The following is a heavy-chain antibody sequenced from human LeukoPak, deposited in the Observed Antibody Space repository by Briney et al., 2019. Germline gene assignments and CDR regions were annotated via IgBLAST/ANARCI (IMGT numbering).Heavy chain of an antibody. Sequence: SETLSLTCTVSGGSISSYYWSWIRQPPGKGLEWIGYIYYSGSTNYNPSLKSRVTISVDTSKNQFSPKLSSVTAADTAVYYCARGGYYDSNCFDYWGQGTLVTVSS. CDR3: ARGGYYDSNCFDY. D-gene: IGHD3-22*01. J-gene: IGHJ4*02. V-gene: IGHV4-59*01. CDR1: GGSISSYY. CDR2: IYYSGST.